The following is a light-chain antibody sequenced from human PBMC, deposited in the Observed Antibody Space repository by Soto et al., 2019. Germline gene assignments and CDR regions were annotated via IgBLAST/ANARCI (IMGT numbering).Light chain of an antibody. CDR3: QQYDNLPIT. Sequence: DIQMTQSPSTLSASVGDRVTITCRASQSISSWLAWYQQKPGKAPKLLISDASNSETGVPSRFSGSGSGTDFTFTISSLQPEDIATYYCQQYDNLPITFGQGTRLEI. CDR2: DAS. V-gene: IGKV1-33*01. J-gene: IGKJ5*01. CDR1: QSISSW.